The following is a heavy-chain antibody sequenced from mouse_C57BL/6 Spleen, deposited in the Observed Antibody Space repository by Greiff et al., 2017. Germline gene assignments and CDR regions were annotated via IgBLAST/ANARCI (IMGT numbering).Heavy chain of an antibody. CDR1: GYTFTSYG. Sequence: QVQLQQSGAELARPGASVKLSCKASGYTFTSYGISWVKQRTGQGLEWIGEIYPRSGNTYYNEKFKGKATRTADKSSSTAYMELRSLTSEDSAVYFCARYDGYPDYWGQGTTLTVSS. D-gene: IGHD2-3*01. CDR3: ARYDGYPDY. CDR2: IYPRSGNT. V-gene: IGHV1-81*01. J-gene: IGHJ2*01.